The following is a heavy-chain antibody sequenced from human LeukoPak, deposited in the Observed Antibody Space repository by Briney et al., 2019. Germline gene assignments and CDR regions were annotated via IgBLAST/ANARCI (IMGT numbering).Heavy chain of an antibody. CDR2: ISTYNDNT. CDR1: GYTFTSYD. CDR3: ARIQSRIIAARPGNPAFDY. V-gene: IGHV1-18*01. D-gene: IGHD6-6*01. J-gene: IGHJ4*02. Sequence: ASVKFSCTASGYTFTSYDISWVRQAPGQGLEWMGWISTYNDNTHYAQKPQGRVTMTTDTSTSTVYMELKSLRSDDTAVYYCARIQSRIIAARPGNPAFDYWGRGTLVTVSS.